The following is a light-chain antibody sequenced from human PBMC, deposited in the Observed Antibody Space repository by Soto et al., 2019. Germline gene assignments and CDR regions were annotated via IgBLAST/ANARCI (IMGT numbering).Light chain of an antibody. CDR1: SSNIGNNY. J-gene: IGLJ2*01. CDR3: ATWDRSLSVGV. Sequence: QSVLTQPPSVSAAPGQKVTLSCSGSSSNIGNNYVFWYQQLPGTAPKLLIYDNDKRPSGIPDRFSGSKSGTSATLGITGLQTGDEADYYCATWDRSLSVGVFGGGTKVTVL. CDR2: DND. V-gene: IGLV1-51*01.